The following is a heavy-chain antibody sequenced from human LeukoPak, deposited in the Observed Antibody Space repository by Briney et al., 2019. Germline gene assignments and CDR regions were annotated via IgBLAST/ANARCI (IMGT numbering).Heavy chain of an antibody. J-gene: IGHJ6*03. CDR1: GGSISSYY. D-gene: IGHD3-10*01. CDR2: IYTSGST. V-gene: IGHV4-4*07. CDR3: ARDFPGSGSHYYYMDV. Sequence: SETLSLTCTVSGGSISSYYWSWIRQPAGKGLEWIGRIYTSGSTNYNPSLKSRVTMSVDTSKNQFSLKLSSVTAADTAGYYCARDFPGSGSHYYYMDVWGRGTTVTISS.